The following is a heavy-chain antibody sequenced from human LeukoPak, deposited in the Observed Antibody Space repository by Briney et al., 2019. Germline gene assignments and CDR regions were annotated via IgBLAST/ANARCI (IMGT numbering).Heavy chain of an antibody. D-gene: IGHD5-18*01. Sequence: SETLSLTCTVSGGSISFYYWSWIRQSPGKGLEWIGYIYDSGSANCNPSLKKRVTISIDTSKNQFSLRLSSVTAADTALYYCAREYSYGYFFDYWGQGTLVTVSS. CDR1: GGSISFYY. V-gene: IGHV4-59*01. CDR3: AREYSYGYFFDY. J-gene: IGHJ4*02. CDR2: IYDSGSA.